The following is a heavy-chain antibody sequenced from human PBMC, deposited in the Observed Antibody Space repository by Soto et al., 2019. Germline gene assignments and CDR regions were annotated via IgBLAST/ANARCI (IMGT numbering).Heavy chain of an antibody. V-gene: IGHV4-4*02. CDR3: ARVSGSYYYGMDV. J-gene: IGHJ6*02. CDR2: IYHSGST. CDR1: GGSISSSNW. D-gene: IGHD3-10*01. Sequence: SETLSLTCAVSGGSISSSNWWSWVRQPPGKGLEWIGEIYHSGSTNYNPSPKRRVTISVDKSKNQFSLKLSSVTAADTAVYYCARVSGSYYYGMDVWGQGTTVTVSS.